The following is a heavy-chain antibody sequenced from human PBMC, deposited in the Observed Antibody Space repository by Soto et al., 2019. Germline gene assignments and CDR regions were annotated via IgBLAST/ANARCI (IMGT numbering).Heavy chain of an antibody. CDR1: GFPFSRYD. J-gene: IGHJ6*02. D-gene: IGHD3-10*01. CDR2: LWFDGSNE. V-gene: IGHV3-33*06. CDR3: AKVLYASESFDSEEAPYGMDV. Sequence: QVQLVESGGGVVHPGRSLRLSCAASGFPFSRYDMHWVRQAPGKGLEWVAVLWFDGSNEYYADSVQGLFTISRDNSKNTLYLQMDSLRAEDTAVYYCAKVLYASESFDSEEAPYGMDVWGQGTTVTVSS.